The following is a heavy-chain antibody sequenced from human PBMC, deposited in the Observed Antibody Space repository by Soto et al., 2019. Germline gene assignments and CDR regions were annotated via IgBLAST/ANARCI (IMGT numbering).Heavy chain of an antibody. J-gene: IGHJ5*02. CDR1: GGSISSSNW. CDR2: IFHTGST. V-gene: IGHV4-4*02. CDR3: AAYYGSGSYSSRSWWFDL. Sequence: SETLSLTCAVSGGSISSSNWWSWVRQPPGKGLEWIGEIFHTGSTNYNPSLKSRVTISVDKSKNHFSLNLRSVTAADTAVYYCAAYYGSGSYSSRSWWFDLWGQGPLVTVSS. D-gene: IGHD3-10*01.